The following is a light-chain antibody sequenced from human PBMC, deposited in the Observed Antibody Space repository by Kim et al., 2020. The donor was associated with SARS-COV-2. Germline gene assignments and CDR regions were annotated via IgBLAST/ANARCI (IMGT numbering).Light chain of an antibody. V-gene: IGLV4-60*03. CDR1: NGRSSFS. J-gene: IGLJ3*02. CDR3: VTWNSNTWV. Sequence: QPVLTQSSSASASLGSSVKLTCTLNNGRSSFSIAWHQHQPGKAPRYLMKLEDSGTYYKGSGVPDRFSGSSSGADRYLSISNRQSDDEADYYCVTWNSNTWVFGRGTQLTVL. CDR2: LEDSGTY.